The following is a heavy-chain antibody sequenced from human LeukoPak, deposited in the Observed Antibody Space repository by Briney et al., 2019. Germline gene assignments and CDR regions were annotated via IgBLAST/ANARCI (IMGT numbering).Heavy chain of an antibody. CDR2: MNPNSGNT. D-gene: IGHD1-26*01. CDR3: ARGGGNYYDKYFDY. V-gene: IGHV1-8*03. J-gene: IGHJ4*02. Sequence: ASVKVSCKASGYTSTTYDINWVRQAIGQGLEWVGWMNPNSGNTGYAQKFQGRVTITTNTSVGTAYMELSSLRSEDTAVYYCARGGGNYYDKYFDYWGQGTPVTASS. CDR1: GYTSTTYD.